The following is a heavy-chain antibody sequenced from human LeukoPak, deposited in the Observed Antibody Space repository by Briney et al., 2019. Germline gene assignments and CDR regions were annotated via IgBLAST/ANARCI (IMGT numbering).Heavy chain of an antibody. V-gene: IGHV4-39*01. CDR2: IYYSGST. J-gene: IGHJ4*02. D-gene: IGHD5-12*01. CDR3: ARPEHSGYDWGY. CDR1: GGSISSSSYY. Sequence: SETLSLTCTVSGGSISSSSYYWGWIRQPPGKGLEWIGSIYYSGSTYYNPPLKSRVTISVDTSKNQFSLKLSSVTAADTAVYYCARPEHSGYDWGYWGQGTLVTVSS.